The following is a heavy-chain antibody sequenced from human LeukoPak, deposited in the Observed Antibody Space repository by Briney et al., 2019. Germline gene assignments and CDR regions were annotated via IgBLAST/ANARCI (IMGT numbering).Heavy chain of an antibody. CDR1: GFTFSSYA. CDR2: ISYDGGNK. V-gene: IGHV3-30*04. CDR3: ARSSYVSYYYDSSAEVANNWFDP. J-gene: IGHJ5*02. D-gene: IGHD3-22*01. Sequence: GGSLRLSCAASGFTFSSYAMHWVRQAPGKGLEWVAVISYDGGNKYYADSVKGRFTISRDNSKNTLYLQMNSLRAEDTAVYYCARSSYVSYYYDSSAEVANNWFDPWGQGTLVTVSS.